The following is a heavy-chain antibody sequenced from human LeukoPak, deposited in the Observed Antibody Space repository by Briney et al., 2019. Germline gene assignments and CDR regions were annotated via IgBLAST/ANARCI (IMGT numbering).Heavy chain of an antibody. CDR3: ARAPFGVVMDDAFNI. D-gene: IGHD3-3*01. V-gene: IGHV1-69*04. J-gene: IGHJ3*02. CDR1: GYTFTSYG. CDR2: IIPILGIA. Sequence: GASVKVSCKASGYTFTSYGISWVRQAPGQGLEWMGRIIPILGIANYAQKFQGRVTITADKSTSTAYMELSSLRSEDTAVYYCARAPFGVVMDDAFNIWGQGTMVTVSS.